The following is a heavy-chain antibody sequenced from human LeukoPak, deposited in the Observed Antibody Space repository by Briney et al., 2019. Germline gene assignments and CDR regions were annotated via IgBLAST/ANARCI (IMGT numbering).Heavy chain of an antibody. CDR2: ISAYNGNT. V-gene: IGHV1-18*01. CDR3: ARVVKAVAGTGFGY. J-gene: IGHJ4*02. CDR1: GYTFTSYG. D-gene: IGHD6-19*01. Sequence: ASVKVSRKASGYTFTSYGISWVRQAPGQGLEWMGWISAYNGNTNYAQKLQGRVTMTTDTSTSTAYMELRSLRSDDTAVYYCARVVKAVAGTGFGYWGQGTLVTVSS.